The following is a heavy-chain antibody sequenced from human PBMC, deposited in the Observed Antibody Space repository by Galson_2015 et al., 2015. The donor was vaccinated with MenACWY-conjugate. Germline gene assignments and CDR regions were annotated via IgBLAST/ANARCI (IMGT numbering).Heavy chain of an antibody. D-gene: IGHD3-10*01. V-gene: IGHV3-15*01. Sequence: SLRLSCAASGFTFGNAWMTWVRQAPGKGLEWVGRIKSKTDGGTTDYAAPVKGRFTISRDDSKNTVYLQMNSLKTEDTAVYYCTTGITMVRGTTYGMDVWGQGTTVTVSS. J-gene: IGHJ6*02. CDR2: IKSKTDGGTT. CDR3: TTGITMVRGTTYGMDV. CDR1: GFTFGNAW.